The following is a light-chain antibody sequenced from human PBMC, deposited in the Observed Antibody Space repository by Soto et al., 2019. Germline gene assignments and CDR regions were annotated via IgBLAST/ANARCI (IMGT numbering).Light chain of an antibody. CDR2: GAA. V-gene: IGKV3-15*01. CDR3: QQYNNWPPYT. J-gene: IGKJ2*01. Sequence: EIVMTQSPATLSVPPGERATLSCRASQSVSSNLAWYQQKPGQAPRLLMYGAATRATGIPARFSGSGSGTEFTLTISSLQSEDFAVYYCQQYNNWPPYTFGQGTKVDI. CDR1: QSVSSN.